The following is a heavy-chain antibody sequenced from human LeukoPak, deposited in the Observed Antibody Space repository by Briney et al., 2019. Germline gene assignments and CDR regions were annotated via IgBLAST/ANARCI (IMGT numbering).Heavy chain of an antibody. Sequence: PGGSLRLSCAASGFTFSSYGMHWVRQAPGKGLEWVAVISYYGSNKYYADSVKGRFTISRDNSKNTLYLQMNSLRAEDTAVYYCAKDPDIVVVPAKPTGFDYWGQGTLVTVSS. D-gene: IGHD2-2*01. CDR1: GFTFSSYG. CDR2: ISYYGSNK. CDR3: AKDPDIVVVPAKPTGFDY. V-gene: IGHV3-30*18. J-gene: IGHJ4*02.